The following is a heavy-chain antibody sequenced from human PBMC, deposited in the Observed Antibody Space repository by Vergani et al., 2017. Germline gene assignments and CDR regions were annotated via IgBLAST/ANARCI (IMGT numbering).Heavy chain of an antibody. CDR1: GFSFSGYW. CDR2: IKSDGSIT. CDR3: TKAGQYDSDNFHDS. Sequence: EVQLVESGGGLVQPGGSLRLSCEGSGFSFSGYWMHWVRQSPEKGLVWVSRIKSDGSITNYADSVKGRFTISRDNSQTTVFLQMNSLRADDSAVYYCTKAGQYDSDNFHDSWGQGALVTVAS. D-gene: IGHD3-22*01. J-gene: IGHJ1*01. V-gene: IGHV3-74*01.